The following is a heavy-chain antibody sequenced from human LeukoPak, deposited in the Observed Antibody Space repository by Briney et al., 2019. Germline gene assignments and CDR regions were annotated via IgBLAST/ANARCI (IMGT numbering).Heavy chain of an antibody. V-gene: IGHV3-23*01. D-gene: IGHD3-10*01. J-gene: IGHJ4*02. Sequence: GGSLRLSCAASGFTFSSYAMSWVRQAPGKGLEWVSAISGSGGGTYYADSVKGRFTISRDNSKNTLYLQMNSLRVEDTAVYYCAKARGSGSYGSPLGYWGQGTLVTVSS. CDR1: GFTFSSYA. CDR3: AKARGSGSYGSPLGY. CDR2: ISGSGGGT.